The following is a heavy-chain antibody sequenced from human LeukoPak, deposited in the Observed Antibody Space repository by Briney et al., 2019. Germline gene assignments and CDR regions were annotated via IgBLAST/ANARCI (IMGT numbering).Heavy chain of an antibody. CDR1: GFTFSSYA. CDR3: AKTNRDVMYYYDSSGYYPEYFQH. J-gene: IGHJ1*01. V-gene: IGHV3-23*01. D-gene: IGHD3-22*01. Sequence: GGSLRLSCAASGFTFSSYAMSWVRQAPGKGLEGVSAIRGSGGSTYYADSVKGRFTISRDNSKNTLYLQMNSLRAEDTAVYYCAKTNRDVMYYYDSSGYYPEYFQHWGQGTLVTVSS. CDR2: IRGSGGST.